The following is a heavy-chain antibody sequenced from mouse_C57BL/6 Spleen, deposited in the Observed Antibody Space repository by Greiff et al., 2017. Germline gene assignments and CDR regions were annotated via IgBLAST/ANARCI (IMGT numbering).Heavy chain of an antibody. J-gene: IGHJ2*01. CDR2: INYDGSST. D-gene: IGHD2-3*01. Sequence: EVQRVESEGGLVQPGSSMKLSCTASGFTFSDYYMAWVRQVPEKGLEWVANINYDGSSTYYLDSLKSRFIISRDNAKNILYLQMSSRKSEDTATYYCARVHGYYLYYFDYWGQGTTLTVSS. CDR1: GFTFSDYY. CDR3: ARVHGYYLYYFDY. V-gene: IGHV5-16*01.